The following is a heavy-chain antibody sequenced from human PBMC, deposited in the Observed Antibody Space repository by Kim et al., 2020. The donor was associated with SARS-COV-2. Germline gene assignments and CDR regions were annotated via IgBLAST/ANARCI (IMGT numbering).Heavy chain of an antibody. D-gene: IGHD3-22*01. Sequence: GGSLRLSCAASGFTFSNAWMSWVRQAPGKGLEWVGRIKSKTDGGTTDYAAPVKGRFTISRDDSTNTLYLQMNSLKTEDTAVYYFTSQQRISMIVVVIFPDYGGQGTVVTVS. CDR2: IKSKTDGGTT. V-gene: IGHV3-15*01. CDR3: TSQQRISMIVVVIFPDY. J-gene: IGHJ4*02. CDR1: GFTFSNAW.